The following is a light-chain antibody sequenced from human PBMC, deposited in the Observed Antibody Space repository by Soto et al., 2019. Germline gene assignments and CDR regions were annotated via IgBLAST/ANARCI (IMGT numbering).Light chain of an antibody. CDR2: GAS. CDR1: QSVSNKY. J-gene: IGKJ5*01. Sequence: EIVLTQSPGTLSLAPGERATLSCRSMQSVSNKYLAWYQQKPGQSPRLLIYGASTRATGLPARFSGSGSGTEFTLTISSLQSEDFALYYCQQYNNWPITFGQGTRLEIK. V-gene: IGKV3-15*01. CDR3: QQYNNWPIT.